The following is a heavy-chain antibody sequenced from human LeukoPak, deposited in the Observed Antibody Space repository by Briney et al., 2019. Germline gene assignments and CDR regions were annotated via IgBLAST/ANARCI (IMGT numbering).Heavy chain of an antibody. D-gene: IGHD3-10*01. V-gene: IGHV3-23*01. CDR3: AHFQSGQSVLGY. J-gene: IGHJ4*02. CDR1: GFTFSRYA. CDR2: ISNSGGTT. Sequence: GGSLRLSCAASGFTFSRYAMTWVRQAPGKGLEWVSGISNSGGTTYYAGSVKGRFTISRDNSKNTLFVQMNSLRVEDTAVYYCAHFQSGQSVLGYWGQGTLVTVSS.